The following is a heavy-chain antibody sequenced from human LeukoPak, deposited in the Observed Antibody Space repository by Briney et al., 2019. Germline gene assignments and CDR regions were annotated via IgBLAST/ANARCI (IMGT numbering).Heavy chain of an antibody. J-gene: IGHJ4*02. CDR2: ISSSGSTI. CDR1: GFTFSSYS. D-gene: IGHD6-19*01. V-gene: IGHV3-48*04. Sequence: GGSLRLSCAASGFTFSSYSMNWVRQTPGKGLEWVSYISSSGSTIYYADSVEGRFTISRDNAKNSLYLQMNSLRAEDTAVYYCAKDHSSGWGGEGYWGQGTLVTVSS. CDR3: AKDHSSGWGGEGY.